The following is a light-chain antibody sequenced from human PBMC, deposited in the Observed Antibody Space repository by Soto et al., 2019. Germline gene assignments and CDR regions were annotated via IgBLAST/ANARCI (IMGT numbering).Light chain of an antibody. CDR2: DAS. J-gene: IGKJ1*01. V-gene: IGKV1-5*01. CDR1: QTISSW. Sequence: DIQMPQSPSTLSGSVGDRVTITCRASQTISSWLAWYQQKPGKAPKFLIYDASTLESGVPSRFSGSGSGTEFTLTISSLQPDDFATYYCQHYNSYSEAFGQGTKVDIK. CDR3: QHYNSYSEA.